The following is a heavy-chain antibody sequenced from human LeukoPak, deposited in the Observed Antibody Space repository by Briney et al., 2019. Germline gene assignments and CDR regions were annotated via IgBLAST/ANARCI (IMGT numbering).Heavy chain of an antibody. CDR3: ARVLYYDFWSGYYPFDYYYYYMDV. J-gene: IGHJ6*03. CDR2: ISAYNGNT. V-gene: IGHV1-18*01. Sequence: ASVKVSCKASGYTFTSYGISWVRQAPGQGLEWMGWISAYNGNTNYAQKLQGRVTMTTDTSTSTAYMELRSLRSDDTAVYYCARVLYYDFWSGYYPFDYYYYYMDVWGKGTTVTVSS. CDR1: GYTFTSYG. D-gene: IGHD3-3*01.